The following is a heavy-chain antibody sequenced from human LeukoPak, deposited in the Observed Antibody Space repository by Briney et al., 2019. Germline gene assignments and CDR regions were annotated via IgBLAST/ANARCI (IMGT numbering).Heavy chain of an antibody. D-gene: IGHD1-26*01. V-gene: IGHV3-23*01. CDR2: ISGSGGST. J-gene: IGHJ6*02. Sequence: GGSLRLSCAASGFTFSSYAMSWVRQAPGKGLEWASAISGSGGSTYYADSVKGRFTISRDNSKNTLYLQMNSLRAEDTAVYYCAKDSRSYDFYYYYGMDVWGQGTTVTVSS. CDR3: AKDSRSYDFYYYYGMDV. CDR1: GFTFSSYA.